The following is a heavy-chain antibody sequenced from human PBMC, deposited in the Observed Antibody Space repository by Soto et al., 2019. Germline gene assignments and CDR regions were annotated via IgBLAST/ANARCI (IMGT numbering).Heavy chain of an antibody. V-gene: IGHV1-69*04. D-gene: IGHD6-13*01. J-gene: IGHJ4*02. CDR2: IIPILGIA. CDR1: GGTFSTYT. CDR3: ARESPRRVVSSSWYFDY. Sequence: SVKVSCKASGGTFSTYTISWVRQAPGQGLEWMGRIIPILGIANYAQKFQGRVTITADKSTSTAYMELSSLRSEDTAVYYCARESPRRVVSSSWYFDYWGQGTLVTVSS.